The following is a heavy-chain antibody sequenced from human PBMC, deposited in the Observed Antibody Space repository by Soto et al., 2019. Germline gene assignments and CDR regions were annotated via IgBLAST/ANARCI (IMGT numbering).Heavy chain of an antibody. CDR3: AKVWGRNDCTGHTPCDY. Sequence: QVQLVESGGGVVQPGRSLRLSCAASGFTFSSYGMHWVRQAPGEGLEWVAFVSYDGSDKYYADSVKGRFTNSRDNSKNTLSLQMNSLRPEDTAVYYCAKVWGRNDCTGHTPCDYLGQGARVTVSA. CDR2: VSYDGSDK. J-gene: IGHJ4*02. D-gene: IGHD2-8*02. V-gene: IGHV3-30*18. CDR1: GFTFSSYG.